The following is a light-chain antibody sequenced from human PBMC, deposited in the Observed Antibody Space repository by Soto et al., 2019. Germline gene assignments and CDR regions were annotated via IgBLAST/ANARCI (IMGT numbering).Light chain of an antibody. CDR1: QSIDIY. Sequence: DIQMTQSPSSLSASVGDRVTITCRASQSIDIYLNWFQQKPGRAPKLLIYGATRLQSGAPSRFTGSGSGTEFTLTISSLQPEDFATYSCQQSYSNPPTFALGTKVDIK. CDR2: GAT. J-gene: IGKJ2*01. CDR3: QQSYSNPPT. V-gene: IGKV1-39*01.